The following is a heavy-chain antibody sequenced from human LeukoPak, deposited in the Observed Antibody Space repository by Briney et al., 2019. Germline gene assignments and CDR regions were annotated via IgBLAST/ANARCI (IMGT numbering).Heavy chain of an antibody. V-gene: IGHV4-39*07. CDR3: ASIMTTDLDY. CDR2: IHYSGST. CDR1: GGSISSSSYY. D-gene: IGHD4-17*01. J-gene: IGHJ4*02. Sequence: SETLSLTCTVSGGSISSSSYYWGWIRQPPGKGLEWIGSIHYSGSTNYNPSLKSRVTISVDTSKNQFSLKLSSVTAADTAVYYCASIMTTDLDYWGQGNLVTVSS.